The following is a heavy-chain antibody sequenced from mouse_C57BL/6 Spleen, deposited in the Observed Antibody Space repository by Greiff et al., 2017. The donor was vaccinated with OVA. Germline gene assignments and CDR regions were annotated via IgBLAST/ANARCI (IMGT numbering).Heavy chain of an antibody. CDR1: GYTFTDYY. CDR3: ALRESSGYLWFAY. CDR2: INPYNGGT. J-gene: IGHJ3*01. Sequence: VQLQQSGPVLVKPGASVKMSCKASGYTFTDYYMNWVKQSHGKSLEWIGVINPYNGGTSYNQKFKGKATLTVDKSSSTAYMELNSLTSEDSAVYYCALRESSGYLWFAYWGQGTLVTVSA. V-gene: IGHV1-19*01. D-gene: IGHD3-2*02.